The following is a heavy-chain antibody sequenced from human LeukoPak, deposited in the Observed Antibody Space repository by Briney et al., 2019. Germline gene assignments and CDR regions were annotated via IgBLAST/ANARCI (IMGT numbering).Heavy chain of an antibody. D-gene: IGHD2-8*01. Sequence: PGGSLRLSCAASGFTFSDYYMSWIRQAPGKGLEWVSYISSSGNSISYADSVKGRFTISRDNAKNSLYLQMNSLRAEDTAVYYCAKDFQNGGWFDPWGQGTLVTVSS. CDR2: ISSSGNSI. CDR1: GFTFSDYY. V-gene: IGHV3-11*01. CDR3: AKDFQNGGWFDP. J-gene: IGHJ5*02.